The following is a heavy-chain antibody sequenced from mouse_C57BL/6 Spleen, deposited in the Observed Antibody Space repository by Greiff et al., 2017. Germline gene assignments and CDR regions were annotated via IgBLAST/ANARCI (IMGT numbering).Heavy chain of an antibody. D-gene: IGHD1-1*01. Sequence: QVQLQQPGAELVKPGASVKMSCKASGYTFTSYWITWVKQRPGQGLEGIGDIYPGSGSTNYNEKFKSKATLTVDTSSSTAYMQLSSLTSEDSAVYYCARSDTTVVADYWCQGTTLTVSS. CDR3: ARSDTTVVADY. CDR2: IYPGSGST. J-gene: IGHJ2*01. CDR1: GYTFTSYW. V-gene: IGHV1-55*01.